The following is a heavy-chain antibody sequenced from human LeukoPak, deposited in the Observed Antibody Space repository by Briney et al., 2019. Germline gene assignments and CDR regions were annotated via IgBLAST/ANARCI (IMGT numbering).Heavy chain of an antibody. D-gene: IGHD3-22*01. CDR3: AREAYYDSSGYFYY. CDR1: AGTFSSYA. Sequence: SVKVSCKASAGTFSSYAISWVRQAPGQGLEWMGRIIPIFGTANYAKKFQGRVSLTTDESTSTAYMELSSLRCEDTAVYYCAREAYYDSSGYFYYCGQGTLVTVSS. V-gene: IGHV1-69*05. J-gene: IGHJ4*02. CDR2: IIPIFGTA.